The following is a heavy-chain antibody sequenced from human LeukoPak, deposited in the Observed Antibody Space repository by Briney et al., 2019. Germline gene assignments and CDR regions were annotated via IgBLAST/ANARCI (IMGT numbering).Heavy chain of an antibody. CDR2: ISAYNGNT. CDR1: GYTFTSYG. CDR3: ARDSGYYDILTGYQEGLDY. D-gene: IGHD3-9*01. V-gene: IGHV1-18*01. Sequence: ASVKVSCKASGYTFTSYGISWVRQAPGQGLEGMGWISAYNGNTNYAQKLQGRVTMTTDTSTSTAYMELRSLRSDDTAVYYCARDSGYYDILTGYQEGLDYWGQGTLVTVSS. J-gene: IGHJ4*02.